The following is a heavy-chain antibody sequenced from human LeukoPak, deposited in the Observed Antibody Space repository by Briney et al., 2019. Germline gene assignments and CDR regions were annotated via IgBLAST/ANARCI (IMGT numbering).Heavy chain of an antibody. V-gene: IGHV3-23*01. Sequence: GGSLRLSCAASGFTFSSHAMGWVRQAPGKGLEWVSSIIANGGSTYYGDSVKGRFTISRDNSKNTLYLQMNSLRAEDTAVYYCAKDGGGSLEWLPPMDVWGQGTMVTVS. CDR1: GFTFSSHA. CDR3: AKDGGGSLEWLPPMDV. J-gene: IGHJ6*02. CDR2: IIANGGST. D-gene: IGHD3-3*01.